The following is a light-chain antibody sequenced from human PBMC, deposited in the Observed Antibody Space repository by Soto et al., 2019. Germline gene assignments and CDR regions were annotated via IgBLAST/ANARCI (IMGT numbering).Light chain of an antibody. CDR1: SSDFGSYDL. J-gene: IGLJ1*01. CDR3: CSYAGSSTFV. V-gene: IGLV2-23*03. CDR2: EGS. Sequence: QSVLTQPASVSGSPGQSITISCTGGSSDFGSYDLVSWYQQHPGKAPKVMIYEGSKRPSGVSSRFSGSKSGNTASLTISGLQAEDEADYYCCSYAGSSTFVFGTGNKVTVL.